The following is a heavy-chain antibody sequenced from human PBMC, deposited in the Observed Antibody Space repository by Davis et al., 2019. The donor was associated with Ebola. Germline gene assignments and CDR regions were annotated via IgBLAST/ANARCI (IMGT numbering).Heavy chain of an antibody. J-gene: IGHJ6*02. CDR3: ASLLREYYGMDV. Sequence: ASVKVSCKASGYTFTSYGISWVRQAPGQGLEWMGWISAYNSNTNYTQKLQGRVTMTTDTSTSTAYMELRSLRSDDTAVYYCASLLREYYGMDVWGQGTTVTVSS. CDR2: ISAYNSNT. V-gene: IGHV1-18*01. CDR1: GYTFTSYG.